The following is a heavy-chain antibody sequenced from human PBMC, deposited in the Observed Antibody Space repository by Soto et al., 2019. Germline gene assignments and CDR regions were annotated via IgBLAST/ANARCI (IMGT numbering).Heavy chain of an antibody. CDR1: GFTFSSYG. CDR2: ISYDGSNK. CDR3: AKVTYYYDSSGYPADY. J-gene: IGHJ4*02. D-gene: IGHD3-22*01. V-gene: IGHV3-30*18. Sequence: QVQLVESGGGVVQPGRSLRLSCAASGFTFSSYGMHWVRQAPGKGLEWVAVISYDGSNKYYADSVKGRFTISRDNSTNTLYLQMNSLRAEDTAVYYCAKVTYYYDSSGYPADYWGQGTLVTVSS.